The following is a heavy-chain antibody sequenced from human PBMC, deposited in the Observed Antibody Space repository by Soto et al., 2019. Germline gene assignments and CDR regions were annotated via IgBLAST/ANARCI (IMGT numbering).Heavy chain of an antibody. CDR2: INHSGST. J-gene: IGHJ4*02. CDR3: ARVYWGGATRRHYYYGIDY. D-gene: IGHD4-17*01. V-gene: IGHV4-34*01. Sequence: SETLSLTCAVYGGSFSGSYWSWIRQPPGKGLEWIGEINHSGSTNYNPSLTSRVTISVDTTTKQLSMNLSSVTAADTAAYYCARVYWGGATRRHYYYGIDYWGQGTPVTVSS. CDR1: GGSFSGSY.